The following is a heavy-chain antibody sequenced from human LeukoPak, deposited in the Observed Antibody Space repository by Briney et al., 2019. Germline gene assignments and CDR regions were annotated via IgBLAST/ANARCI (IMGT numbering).Heavy chain of an antibody. J-gene: IGHJ2*01. CDR2: ISWNSGTR. Sequence: PGGSLRLSCAASGFTFSNYAMRWVRQAPGKGLEWVSGISWNSGTRGYADSVKGRFTISRDNAKNSLYLQMNSLRPDDTAFYYCAKATGDWYFDLWGRGTLVTVSS. CDR3: AKATGDWYFDL. D-gene: IGHD7-27*01. CDR1: GFTFSNYA. V-gene: IGHV3-9*01.